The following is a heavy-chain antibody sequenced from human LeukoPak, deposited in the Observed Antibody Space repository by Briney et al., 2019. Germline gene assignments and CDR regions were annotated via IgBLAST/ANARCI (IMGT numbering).Heavy chain of an antibody. CDR2: IYYSGST. CDR1: GGSISSYY. CDR3: ARDVGYNYIGAFDI. V-gene: IGHV4-59*01. J-gene: IGHJ3*02. Sequence: KPSETLSLTSTISGGSISSYYWSWIRPPPGKGLEWIGYIYYSGSTNYNPSLKSRVTISVDTSKDQFSLKLNSVTAADTAVYYCARDVGYNYIGAFDIWGQGTMVTVSS. D-gene: IGHD5-18*01.